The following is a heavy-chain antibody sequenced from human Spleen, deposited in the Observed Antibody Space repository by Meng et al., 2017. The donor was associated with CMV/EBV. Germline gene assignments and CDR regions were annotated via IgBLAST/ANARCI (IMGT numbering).Heavy chain of an antibody. Sequence: GESLKIYCAASGFTFSSYAMHWVRQAPGKGLEWVAVISYDGSNKYYADSVKGRFTISRDNSKNTLYLQMNSLRVADTAVYYCAKDDSAYFDFRSGYSTPPDYWGQGTLVTVSS. V-gene: IGHV3-30*14. CDR2: ISYDGSNK. CDR1: GFTFSSYA. CDR3: AKDDSAYFDFRSGYSTPPDY. J-gene: IGHJ4*02. D-gene: IGHD3-3*01.